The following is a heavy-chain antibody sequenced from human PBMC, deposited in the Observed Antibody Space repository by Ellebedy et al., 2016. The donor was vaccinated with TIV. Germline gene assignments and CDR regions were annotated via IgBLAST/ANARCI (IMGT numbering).Heavy chain of an antibody. CDR1: GFTVRNNY. Sequence: PGGSLRLSCAASGFTVRNNYMSWVRQAPGKGLEWVSVVYSDGNTYYEGSVKGRFTISRDNSKDTLYLQMNSLRAEDTAVYYCARDRYSDSGGLYYSDYWGQGTLVTVSS. CDR2: VYSDGNT. CDR3: ARDRYSDSGGLYYSDY. D-gene: IGHD3-22*01. V-gene: IGHV3-66*01. J-gene: IGHJ4*02.